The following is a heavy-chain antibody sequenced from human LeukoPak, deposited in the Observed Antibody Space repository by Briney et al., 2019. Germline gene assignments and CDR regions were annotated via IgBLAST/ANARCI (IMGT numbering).Heavy chain of an antibody. V-gene: IGHV4-34*01. CDR1: GDSFSGYY. CDR2: INRSGST. Sequence: PSETLSLTCAVYGDSFSGYYWSWVRQPPGKGLEWVGEINRSGSTNYNPSLKRRVTISVDTSKNQFSLKLSSVTAADTAVYYCARVSSSWDPAGPIYYYYYYMDVWGKGTTVTVSS. CDR3: ARVSSSWDPAGPIYYYYYYMDV. J-gene: IGHJ6*03. D-gene: IGHD6-13*01.